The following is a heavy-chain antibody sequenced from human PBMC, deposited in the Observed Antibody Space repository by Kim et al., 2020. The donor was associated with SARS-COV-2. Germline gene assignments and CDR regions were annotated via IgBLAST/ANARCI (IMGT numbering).Heavy chain of an antibody. CDR2: ISSSSSYI. CDR1: GFTFSSYS. Sequence: GGSLRLSCAASGFTFSSYSMNWVRQAPGKGLEWVSSISSSSSYINYADSVKGRFTISRDNAKNSLYLQMNSLRAEDTAVYYCARAREIWGQGTLVTVSS. J-gene: IGHJ4*02. V-gene: IGHV3-21*01. CDR3: ARAREI. D-gene: IGHD1-26*01.